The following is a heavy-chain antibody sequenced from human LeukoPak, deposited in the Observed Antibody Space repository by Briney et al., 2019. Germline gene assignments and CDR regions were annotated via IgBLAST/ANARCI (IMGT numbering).Heavy chain of an antibody. J-gene: IGHJ4*02. Sequence: PGGSLRLSCAASGFTFSSYWMTWVHQAPGKGLEWVANIKHNGDELNYVDSVEDRFTISRDNAKNSLYLHMTGLRAEDTAVYYCARELRTFDSWGQGTLVTVSS. V-gene: IGHV3-7*01. CDR1: GFTFSSYW. D-gene: IGHD3-16*01. CDR2: IKHNGDEL. CDR3: ARELRTFDS.